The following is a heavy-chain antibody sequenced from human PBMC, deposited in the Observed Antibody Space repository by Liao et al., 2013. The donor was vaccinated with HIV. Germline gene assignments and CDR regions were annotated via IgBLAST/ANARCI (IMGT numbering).Heavy chain of an antibody. V-gene: IGHV4-34*01. CDR3: ARGGRRALLGGFPQRY. Sequence: QVQLQQWGAGLLKPSETLSLTCAVYGGSFSGYYWSWIRQPPGKGLEWIGEINDSGSTNYNPSLKSRVTISVDTSKNQFSLKVSSVTAADTAVYYCARGGRRALLGGFPQRYWGQGTLVTVSS. D-gene: IGHD2-15*01. CDR2: INDSGST. CDR1: GGSFSGYY. J-gene: IGHJ4*02.